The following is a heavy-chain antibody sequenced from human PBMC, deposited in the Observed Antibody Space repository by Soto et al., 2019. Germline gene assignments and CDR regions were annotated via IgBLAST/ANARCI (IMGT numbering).Heavy chain of an antibody. Sequence: ASVKVSCKASGYTFTSYDINWVRQATGQGLEWMGWMNPNSGNTGYAQKFQGRVTMTRNTSISTAYMELSSLRDEDTVVYYCAREGVEMATGTLNGMDVWGQGTTVTVSS. J-gene: IGHJ6*02. V-gene: IGHV1-8*01. CDR2: MNPNSGNT. CDR1: GYTFTSYD. D-gene: IGHD5-12*01. CDR3: AREGVEMATGTLNGMDV.